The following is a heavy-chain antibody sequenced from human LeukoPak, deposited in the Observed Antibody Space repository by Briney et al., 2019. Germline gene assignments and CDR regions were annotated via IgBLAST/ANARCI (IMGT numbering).Heavy chain of an antibody. CDR3: ARGGILLWPYNYYYYGMDV. Sequence: PSETLSLTCTVSGGSISSYYWSWIRQPPGKGLEWIGYIYYSGSTNYNPSLKSRVTISVDTSKNQFSLKLSSVTAADTAVYYCARGGILLWPYNYYYYGMDVWGQGTTVTVSS. V-gene: IGHV4-59*01. J-gene: IGHJ6*02. CDR1: GGSISSYY. D-gene: IGHD5-18*01. CDR2: IYYSGST.